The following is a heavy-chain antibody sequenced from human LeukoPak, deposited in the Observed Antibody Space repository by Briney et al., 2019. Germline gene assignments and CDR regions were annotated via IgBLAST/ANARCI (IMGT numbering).Heavy chain of an antibody. J-gene: IGHJ4*02. CDR1: GGSISSSSYY. CDR3: ARVVAEGLGYYFDY. CDR2: INYSGST. V-gene: IGHV4-39*07. Sequence: SETLSLTCTVSGGSISSSSYYWGWIRQPPGKGLEWIGGINYSGSTYYNPSLKSRVTISVDTSKNQFSLKLNSVTAADTAVYYCARVVAEGLGYYFDYWGQGTLVTVSS. D-gene: IGHD3-16*01.